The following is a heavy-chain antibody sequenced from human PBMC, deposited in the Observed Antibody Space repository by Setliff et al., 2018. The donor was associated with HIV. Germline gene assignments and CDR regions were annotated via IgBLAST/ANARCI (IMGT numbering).Heavy chain of an antibody. D-gene: IGHD1-1*01. CDR1: GGCIDRSNYY. CDR3: ARPKLDRGGGSHFDI. V-gene: IGHV4-39*01. CDR2: IHYSGST. Sequence: LSLTCSVSGGCIDRSNYYRGWIRQSPGKGLEWIGNIHYSGSTYYNPSLKSRVTISVDTCRNQFYLDLRSVTAADTAVYYFARPKLDRGGGSHFDIWGQGNLVTVSS. J-gene: IGHJ4*02.